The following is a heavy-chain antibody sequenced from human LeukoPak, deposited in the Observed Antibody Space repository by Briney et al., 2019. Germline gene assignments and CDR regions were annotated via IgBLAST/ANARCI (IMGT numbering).Heavy chain of an antibody. V-gene: IGHV5-51*01. CDR3: ARRYYDILTGPGAFDI. Sequence: GESLQISCKGSGCSFPSYWIGWVRQMPGKGLEWMGIIYPGDSDTRYSPSFQGQVTISADKSISTAYLQWSSLKASDTAMYYCARRYYDILTGPGAFDIWGQETMVTVSS. CDR1: GCSFPSYW. D-gene: IGHD3-9*01. J-gene: IGHJ3*02. CDR2: IYPGDSDT.